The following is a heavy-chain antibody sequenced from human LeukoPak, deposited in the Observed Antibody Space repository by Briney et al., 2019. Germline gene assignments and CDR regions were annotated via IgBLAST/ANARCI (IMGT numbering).Heavy chain of an antibody. CDR1: GGSISSYY. CDR2: IYYSGST. J-gene: IGHJ2*01. Sequence: SETLSLTCTVSGGSISSYYWSWIRQPPGKGLEWIGYIYYSGSTNYNPSLKSRVTISVDTSKNQFSLKLSSVTAADTAVYYCARDLRDLRWGYWYFDLWGRGTLVTVSS. CDR3: ARDLRDLRWGYWYFDL. D-gene: IGHD4-23*01. V-gene: IGHV4-59*01.